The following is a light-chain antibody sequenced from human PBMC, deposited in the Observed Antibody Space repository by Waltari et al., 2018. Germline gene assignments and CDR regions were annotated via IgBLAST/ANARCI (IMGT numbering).Light chain of an antibody. CDR2: DAS. CDR1: QTIYNS. V-gene: IGKV1-39*01. J-gene: IGKJ2*01. Sequence: DIQMTQSPSPLSASVGDRVTITCRASQTIYNSLNWYQHKPGKAPRLLISDASTLQNGVPSRFSGRGSGTEFTLAISRLQPEEFATYYCQQSYTLPYTFGQGTQLDI. CDR3: QQSYTLPYT.